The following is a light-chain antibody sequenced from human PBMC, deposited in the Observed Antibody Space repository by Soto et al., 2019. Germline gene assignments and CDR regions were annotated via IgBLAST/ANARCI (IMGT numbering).Light chain of an antibody. J-gene: IGKJ2*01. V-gene: IGKV3-20*01. CDR3: VQYESPALYT. CDR1: QSVSSRH. CDR2: AAS. Sequence: IVLTQSPGTLSLSPGARATLSCRASQSVSSRHLAWYQQKPGQAPRLLIYAASSRATGIPDRFSGAGSGTDFSLTISRLQPEDFAVYYCVQYESPALYTFGQGTKLYIK.